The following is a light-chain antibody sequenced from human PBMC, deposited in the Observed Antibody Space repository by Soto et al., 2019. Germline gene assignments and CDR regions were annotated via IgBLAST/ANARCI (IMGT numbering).Light chain of an antibody. V-gene: IGKV3-20*01. CDR3: QHYRTSPWT. J-gene: IGKJ1*01. Sequence: EIVLTQSPGTLSLSPGERATLSCRASQSVSSFLAWYQQRPGQAPSLLIYGASSRATGIPDRFSGSGSGTDFTLTISRLEPEDFALYYCQHYRTSPWTFGQGTKVDIK. CDR2: GAS. CDR1: QSVSSF.